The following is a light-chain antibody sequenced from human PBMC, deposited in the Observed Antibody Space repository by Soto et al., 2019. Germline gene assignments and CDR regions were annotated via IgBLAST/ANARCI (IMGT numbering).Light chain of an antibody. CDR1: PSVSSSY. CDR2: GAS. CDR3: QQYGSSPLT. Sequence: TVLTQSPGTLALSPGQRATLSCRASPSVSSSYLAWYQQQPGQAPRLLIYGASSRATGIPDRFSGSGSGTDFTLTVSRLEPEDFAVYYCQQYGSSPLTFGGGTKVDIK. J-gene: IGKJ4*01. V-gene: IGKV3-20*01.